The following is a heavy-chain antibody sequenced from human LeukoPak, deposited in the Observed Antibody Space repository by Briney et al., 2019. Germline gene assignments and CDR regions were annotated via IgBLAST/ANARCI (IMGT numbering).Heavy chain of an antibody. CDR3: ARFYYYGSSGYYYYSFDY. Sequence: SETLSLTCTVSGGSISSYYWGWIRQPPGKGLEWIGYIYYSGSTNYNPSLKSRVTISVDTSKNQFSLKLSPVTAADTAVYYCARFYYYGSSGYYYYSFDYWGQGTLVTVSS. D-gene: IGHD3-22*01. J-gene: IGHJ4*02. CDR1: GGSISSYY. V-gene: IGHV4-59*08. CDR2: IYYSGST.